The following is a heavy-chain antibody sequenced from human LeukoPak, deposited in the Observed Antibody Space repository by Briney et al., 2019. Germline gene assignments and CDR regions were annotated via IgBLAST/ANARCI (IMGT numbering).Heavy chain of an antibody. Sequence: GGSLRLSCAASGFSFSDYAMSWFRQAPGKGLEWVAVVSYRGETTYYADSVKGRFTISRDNSKNAVWLQMNSLRVEDTAVYYCAKRGLTEFDPSPRLDYWGQGTLVTVSS. J-gene: IGHJ4*02. V-gene: IGHV3-23*01. CDR1: GFSFSDYA. CDR2: VSYRGETT. CDR3: AKRGLTEFDPSPRLDY. D-gene: IGHD3-10*01.